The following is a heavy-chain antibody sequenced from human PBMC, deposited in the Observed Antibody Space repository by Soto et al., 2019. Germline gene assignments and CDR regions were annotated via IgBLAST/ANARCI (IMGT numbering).Heavy chain of an antibody. CDR2: INAGNGNT. V-gene: IGHV1-3*01. Sequence: QVQLVQSGAEVKKPGASVKVSCKASGYTFTSYAMHWVRQAPGQRLEWMGWINAGNGNTKYSQKFQGRVTITRDTSASTAYMELSSLRSEDTAVYYCARVGRVVAATPKPYYYYYYMDVWGKGTTVTVSS. D-gene: IGHD2-15*01. CDR3: ARVGRVVAATPKPYYYYYYMDV. CDR1: GYTFTSYA. J-gene: IGHJ6*03.